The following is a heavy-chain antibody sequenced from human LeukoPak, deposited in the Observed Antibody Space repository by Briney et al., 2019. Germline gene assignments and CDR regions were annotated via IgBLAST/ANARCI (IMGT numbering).Heavy chain of an antibody. Sequence: PGGSLRLSCEASGFTFSNYGMHWVRQAPGKGLEWVTVISYDGSKKYNADSVKGRFTISRDISKNTLYLQMNSLRADDTAVYQCARDLGGYCSGGSCSCFQHWGQGTLVTVSS. V-gene: IGHV3-30*03. CDR1: GFTFSNYG. J-gene: IGHJ1*01. D-gene: IGHD2-15*01. CDR3: ARDLGGYCSGGSCSCFQH. CDR2: ISYDGSKK.